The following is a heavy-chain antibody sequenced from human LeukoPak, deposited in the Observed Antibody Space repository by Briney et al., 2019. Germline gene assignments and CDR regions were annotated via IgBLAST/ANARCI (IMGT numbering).Heavy chain of an antibody. CDR2: FYSGGST. CDR3: AREVGYSYGHDF. CDR1: GFTFSDNY. V-gene: IGHV3-53*01. J-gene: IGHJ4*02. D-gene: IGHD5-18*01. Sequence: PGGSLRLSCAASGFTFSDNYMSWVRQAPGKGLEWVSIFYSGGSTYYSDSVKGGFTISRDNSKNILYLQMNSLRAEDTAVYYCAREVGYSYGHDFWGQGTLVTVSS.